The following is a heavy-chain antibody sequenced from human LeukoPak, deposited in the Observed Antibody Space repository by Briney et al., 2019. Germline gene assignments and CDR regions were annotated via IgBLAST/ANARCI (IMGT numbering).Heavy chain of an antibody. CDR3: ARDLSSRYYFDY. Sequence: ASVKVSCKASGYTFTGYYMHWVRQAPGQGLEWMGWINPNSGGTNYAQKFQGRVTMTRDTSISTAYMELSRLRSDGTAVYYCARDLSSRYYFDYWGQGTLVTVSS. D-gene: IGHD6-13*01. V-gene: IGHV1-2*02. J-gene: IGHJ4*02. CDR1: GYTFTGYY. CDR2: INPNSGGT.